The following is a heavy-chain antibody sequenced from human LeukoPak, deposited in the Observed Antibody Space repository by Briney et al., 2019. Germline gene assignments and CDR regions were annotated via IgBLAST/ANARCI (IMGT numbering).Heavy chain of an antibody. CDR2: VYSGGGT. CDR1: GFTVRNTY. Sequence: PGGSLRLSCAASGFTVRNTYMNWVRQAPGKGLEWVSVVYSGGGTYYADSVKGRFTISRDNSKNTLYLQMNSLRAEDKAVYYCVRDDRRYGDYGYFDYWGQGTLVTVSS. CDR3: VRDDRRYGDYGYFDY. D-gene: IGHD4-17*01. V-gene: IGHV3-66*01. J-gene: IGHJ4*02.